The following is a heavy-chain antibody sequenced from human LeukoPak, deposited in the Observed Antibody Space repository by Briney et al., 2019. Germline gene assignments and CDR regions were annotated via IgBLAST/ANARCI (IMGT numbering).Heavy chain of an antibody. Sequence: PEGSLRLSCAASGFTFRSYAMSWVRQAPGKGLEWVSAIRGSGDNTYYADSVKGRFTISRDNSKNTLFLQMNSLTAEDTAVYYCAKDVGGTYPYYFNYWGQGILVTVSS. J-gene: IGHJ4*02. CDR2: IRGSGDNT. D-gene: IGHD1-26*01. CDR3: AKDVGGTYPYYFNY. V-gene: IGHV3-23*01. CDR1: GFTFRSYA.